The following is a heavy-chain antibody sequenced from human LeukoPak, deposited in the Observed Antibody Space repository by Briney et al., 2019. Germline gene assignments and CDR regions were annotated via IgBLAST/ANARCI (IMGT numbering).Heavy chain of an antibody. V-gene: IGHV4-4*07. CDR2: IYTTGST. CDR1: GDSISGYY. CDR3: ARDRGVQHWGAFEI. Sequence: PSETLSLTCTVSGDSISGYYWSWIRQPAGKGLEWIGHIYTTGSTNYNPSLKSRVTMSVDTSKNQFSLNLSSVTAADTAVYYCARDRGVQHWGAFEIWGQGTMVSVSS. D-gene: IGHD7-27*01. J-gene: IGHJ3*02.